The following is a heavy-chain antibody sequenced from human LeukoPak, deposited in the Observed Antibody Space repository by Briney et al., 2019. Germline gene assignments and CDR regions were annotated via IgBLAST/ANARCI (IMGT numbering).Heavy chain of an antibody. V-gene: IGHV1-18*01. D-gene: IGHD3-10*01. J-gene: IGHJ5*02. CDR1: GYTFTSYG. CDR3: ARERMVRGVFGWLDP. Sequence: ASVKVSCKASGYTFTSYGISWVRQAPGQGLEWMGWISAYNGNTNYAQKLQGRVTMTTDTSTSTAYMELRSLRSDDTAVYYCARERMVRGVFGWLDPWGQGTLVTVSS. CDR2: ISAYNGNT.